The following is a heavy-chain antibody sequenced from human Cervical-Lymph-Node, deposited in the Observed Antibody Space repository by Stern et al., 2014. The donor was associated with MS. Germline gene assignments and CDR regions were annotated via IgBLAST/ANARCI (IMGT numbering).Heavy chain of an antibody. V-gene: IGHV2-70*04. D-gene: IGHD3-22*01. Sequence: QITLKESGPALVKPTETVTLTCTFSGFSFNTTGMRVSWIRQPPGKALEWLGRIDWDDEKFYSTSLKTRLSISKDTSKNQVVLTMTSLDPMDTATYYCARSSVAVVGTCFDYWGQGILVTVSS. J-gene: IGHJ4*02. CDR3: ARSSVAVVGTCFDY. CDR1: GFSFNTTGMR. CDR2: IDWDDEK.